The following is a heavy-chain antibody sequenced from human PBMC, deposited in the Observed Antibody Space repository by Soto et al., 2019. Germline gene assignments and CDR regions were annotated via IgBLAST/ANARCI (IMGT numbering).Heavy chain of an antibody. J-gene: IGHJ4*02. Sequence: QVQLVESGGGVVQPGRSLRLSCAASGFTFSSYAMHWVRQAPGTGLEWVAVISYDGRDKYYPDSVKGRFTTSRANSKNTRYLQMNSLRAEDTAVYYCARSAGGSYPQYDYWGQGTLVTVSS. CDR3: ARSAGGSYPQYDY. D-gene: IGHD1-26*01. V-gene: IGHV3-30*04. CDR1: GFTFSSYA. CDR2: ISYDGRDK.